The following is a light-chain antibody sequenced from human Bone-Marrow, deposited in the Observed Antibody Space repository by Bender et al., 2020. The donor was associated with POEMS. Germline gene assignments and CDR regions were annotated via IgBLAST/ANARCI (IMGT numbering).Light chain of an antibody. V-gene: IGLV1-40*01. CDR2: GYN. CDR3: CPYAGGYTWV. CDR1: SSNTGSGYD. Sequence: QSVLTQPPSVSGAPGQRVTISCTGSSSNTGSGYDINWYQHLPGTAPKLLIYGYNNRPSGVPDRFSGSKSGTSASLTISGLQPEDEGDYYCCPYAGGYTWVFGGGTKLTVL. J-gene: IGLJ3*02.